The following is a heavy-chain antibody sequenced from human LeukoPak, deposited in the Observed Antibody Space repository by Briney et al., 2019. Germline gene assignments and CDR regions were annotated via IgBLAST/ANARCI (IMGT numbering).Heavy chain of an antibody. CDR1: RFTFSRYA. Sequence: GGSLRLSCAASRFTFSRYAMTWVRQAPGKGLEWVSGISWNSGSIGYADSVKGRFTISRDNAKNSLYLQMNSLRAEDMALYYCAKVKAARRWPNYYFDYWGQGTLVTVSS. J-gene: IGHJ4*02. CDR2: ISWNSGSI. CDR3: AKVKAARRWPNYYFDY. D-gene: IGHD6-6*01. V-gene: IGHV3-9*03.